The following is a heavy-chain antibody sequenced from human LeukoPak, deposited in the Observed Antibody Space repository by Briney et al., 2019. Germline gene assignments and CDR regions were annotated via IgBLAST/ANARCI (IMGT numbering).Heavy chain of an antibody. D-gene: IGHD5-24*01. CDR2: ISYDGTNK. V-gene: IGHV3-30*03. J-gene: IGHJ3*02. CDR3: ARDTRGDGYNGDAFDI. Sequence: GGSLRLSCAASGFTFSSYGIHWVRQAPGKGLEWVTVISYDGTNKYSADSVKGRFTISRDNSKNTLYLQLNSLRAEDTAIYYCARDTRGDGYNGDAFDIWGRGTMVTVSS. CDR1: GFTFSSYG.